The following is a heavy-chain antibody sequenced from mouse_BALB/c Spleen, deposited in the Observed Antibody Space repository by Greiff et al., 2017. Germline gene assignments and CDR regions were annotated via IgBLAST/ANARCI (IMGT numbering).Heavy chain of an antibody. D-gene: IGHD2-2*01. CDR2: IYPGGGYT. CDR1: GYTFTNYW. Sequence: QVQLQQSGAELVRPGTSVKITCKASGYTFTNYWLGWVKQRPGHGLEWIGDIYPGGGYTNYNEKFKGKATLTADTSSSTAYMQLSSLTSEDSAVYFCAREYGYDGAWFAYWGQGTLVTVSA. CDR3: AREYGYDGAWFAY. J-gene: IGHJ3*01. V-gene: IGHV1-63*02.